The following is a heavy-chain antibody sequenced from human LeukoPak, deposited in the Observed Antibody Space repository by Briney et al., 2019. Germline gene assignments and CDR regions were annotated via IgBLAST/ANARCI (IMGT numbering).Heavy chain of an antibody. CDR2: INPSGGST. D-gene: IGHD6-19*01. Sequence: ASVKVSCKASGYIFTNYYMHWLRQAPGQGLEWMGIINPSGGSTSYAQKFQGRVTMTRDTSTSTLYMELSSLRSEDTAVYYCARELAVAGNIDYWGQGTLVTVSS. CDR3: ARELAVAGNIDY. J-gene: IGHJ4*02. V-gene: IGHV1-46*01. CDR1: GYIFTNYY.